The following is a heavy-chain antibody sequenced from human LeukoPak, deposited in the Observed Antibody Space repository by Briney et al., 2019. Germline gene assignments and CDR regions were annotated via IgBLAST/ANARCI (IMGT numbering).Heavy chain of an antibody. J-gene: IGHJ5*02. V-gene: IGHV4-38-2*01. CDR1: GYSISSGYY. CDR3: ARPPRGVSNWFDP. CDR2: IYHSGTT. D-gene: IGHD3-10*01. Sequence: SXXLSLTCAVSGYSISSGYYWGWIRPPPGKGLEWIGNIYHSGTTYTNPSLKSRVTISVDTSKNQFSLKLSSVTAAHTAVYYCARPPRGVSNWFDPWGQGTLVTVSS.